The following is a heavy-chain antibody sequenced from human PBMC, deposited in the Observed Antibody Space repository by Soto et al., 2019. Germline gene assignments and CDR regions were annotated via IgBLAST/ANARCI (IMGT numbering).Heavy chain of an antibody. CDR3: ARESHDILTGPPWVWYFDL. J-gene: IGHJ2*01. D-gene: IGHD3-9*01. CDR2: INDRGSI. CDR1: GGSFSGYY. V-gene: IGHV4-34*01. Sequence: QVQLQQWGAGPLRPLETLSLTCGVSGGSFSGYYWAWIRQSPGEGLEWIGEINDRGSINYNPSLKSRVSISVDTSKNNYSLNLRSVTAADTAVYYCARESHDILTGPPWVWYFDLWGRGTLVTVSS.